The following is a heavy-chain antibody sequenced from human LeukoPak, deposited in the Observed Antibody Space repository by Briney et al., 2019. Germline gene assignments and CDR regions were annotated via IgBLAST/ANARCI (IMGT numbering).Heavy chain of an antibody. CDR2: IYYSGST. CDR3: ARHPAPIFGVVIMPGWFDP. Sequence: SETLSLTCTVSGGSISSSSYYWGWIRQPPGKGLEWIGSIYYSGSTYYNPSLKSRVTISVDTSKNQFSLKLSSVTAADTAVYYCARHPAPIFGVVIMPGWFDPWGQGTPVTVSS. CDR1: GGSISSSSYY. V-gene: IGHV4-39*01. J-gene: IGHJ5*02. D-gene: IGHD3-3*01.